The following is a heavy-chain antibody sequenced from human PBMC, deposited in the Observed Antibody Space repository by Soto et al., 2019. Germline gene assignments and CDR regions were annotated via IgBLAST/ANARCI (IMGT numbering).Heavy chain of an antibody. J-gene: IGHJ4*02. CDR1: GFTFSIYA. CDR2: ISGGGDST. Sequence: EVQLLESGGGLVQPGGSLRLSCAASGFTFSIYAMSWVRQAPGKGLEWVSTISGGGDSTYYADSVKGRFTISRDNSKNTLYLQVNSLRAEDTAAYYCAKRSLTPAAMKSPFDYWGQGTLVTVSS. CDR3: AKRSLTPAAMKSPFDY. V-gene: IGHV3-23*01. D-gene: IGHD2-2*01.